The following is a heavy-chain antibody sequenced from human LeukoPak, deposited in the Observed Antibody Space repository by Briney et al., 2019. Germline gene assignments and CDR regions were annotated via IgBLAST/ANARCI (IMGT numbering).Heavy chain of an antibody. CDR3: AGAAVAGTGWFDP. Sequence: PSETLSLTCTVSGGSISSYYWSWIRQPPGKGLEWIAYIYYSGSTNYNPSLKSRVTISVDTSKNQLSLKLSSVTAADTAVYYCAGAAVAGTGWFDPWGQGTLVTVSS. D-gene: IGHD6-19*01. V-gene: IGHV4-59*12. CDR2: IYYSGST. CDR1: GGSISSYY. J-gene: IGHJ5*02.